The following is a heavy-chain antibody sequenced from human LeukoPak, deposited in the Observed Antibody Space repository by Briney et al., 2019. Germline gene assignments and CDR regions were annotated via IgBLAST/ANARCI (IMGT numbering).Heavy chain of an antibody. CDR1: GFTFDDYG. CDR2: INWNGGST. Sequence: GGSLRLSCAASGFTFDDYGMSWVRQAPGKGVEWVSGINWNGGSTGYADSVKGRFTISRDNAKNSLYLQMNSLRAEDTALYHCARVYHGYSDYWGQGTLVTVSS. CDR3: ARVYHGYSDY. V-gene: IGHV3-20*01. J-gene: IGHJ4*02. D-gene: IGHD2-8*01.